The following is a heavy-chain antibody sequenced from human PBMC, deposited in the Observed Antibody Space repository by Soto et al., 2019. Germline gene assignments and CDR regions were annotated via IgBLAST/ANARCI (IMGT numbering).Heavy chain of an antibody. D-gene: IGHD4-17*01. J-gene: IGHJ4*02. V-gene: IGHV3-23*01. CDR1: GFTFSSYA. Sequence: GGSLRLSCAASGFTFSSYAMSWVRQAPGKGLEWVSAISGSGGSTYYADSVKGRFTISRDNSKNTLYLQMNSLRAEDTAVYYCAKFPENDYGGEPLGYWGQGTLVTVSS. CDR3: AKFPENDYGGEPLGY. CDR2: ISGSGGST.